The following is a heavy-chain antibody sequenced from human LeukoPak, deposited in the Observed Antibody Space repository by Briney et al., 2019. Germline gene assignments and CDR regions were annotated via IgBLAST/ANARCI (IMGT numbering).Heavy chain of an antibody. CDR2: INHSGST. CDR3: AREIAAAGTEIDY. CDR1: GVSFSSYY. Sequence: SETLSRTCAVYGVSFSSYYWSWIRQPPGKGLEWIGEINHSGSTNYNPSLKSRVTISVDTSKNQFSLKLSSVAAADTAVYYCAREIAAAGTEIDYWGQGTLVTVSS. J-gene: IGHJ4*02. V-gene: IGHV4-34*01. D-gene: IGHD6-13*01.